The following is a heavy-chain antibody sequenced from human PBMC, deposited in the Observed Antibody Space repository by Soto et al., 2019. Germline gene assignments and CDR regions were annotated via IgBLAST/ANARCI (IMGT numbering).Heavy chain of an antibody. CDR3: ARDIGPDIVVVVAGGGAFDI. V-gene: IGHV4-4*02. CDR2: IYHSGST. J-gene: IGHJ3*02. Sequence: SETLSLTCAVSGGSISSSNWWSWVRQPPGKGLEWIGEIYHSGSTNYNPSLKSRVTISVDKSKNQFSLKLSSVTAADTAVYYCARDIGPDIVVVVAGGGAFDIWGQGTMVTVSS. CDR1: GGSISSSNW. D-gene: IGHD2-15*01.